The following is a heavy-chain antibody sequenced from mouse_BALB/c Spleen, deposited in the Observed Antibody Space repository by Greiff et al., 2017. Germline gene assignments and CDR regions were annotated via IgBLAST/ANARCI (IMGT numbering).Heavy chain of an antibody. J-gene: IGHJ4*01. V-gene: IGHV1-9*01. CDR2: ILPGSGST. CDR1: GYTFSSYW. CDR3: ARWLLLNYYAMDY. D-gene: IGHD2-3*01. Sequence: QVQLQQSGAELMKPGASVKISCKATGYTFSSYWIEWVKQRPGHGLEWIGEILPGSGSTNYNEKFKGKATFTADTSSNTAYMQLSSLTSEDSAVYYCARWLLLNYYAMDYWGQGTSVTVSS.